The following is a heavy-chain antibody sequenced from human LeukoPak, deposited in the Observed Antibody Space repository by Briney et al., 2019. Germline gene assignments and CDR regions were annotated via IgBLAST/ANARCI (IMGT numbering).Heavy chain of an antibody. CDR3: ARAFWSGYYFDY. V-gene: IGHV4-59*01. Sequence: PSETLSLTCTVSGGSISGYYWSWIRQPPGKGLEWIGYIYYSGSTNYNPSLKSRVTISVDTSKNQFSLKLSSVTAADTAVYYCARAFWSGYYFDYWGQGTLVTVSS. D-gene: IGHD3-3*01. CDR1: GGSISGYY. CDR2: IYYSGST. J-gene: IGHJ4*02.